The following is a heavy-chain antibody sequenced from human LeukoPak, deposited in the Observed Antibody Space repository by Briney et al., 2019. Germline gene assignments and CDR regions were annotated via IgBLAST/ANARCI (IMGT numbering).Heavy chain of an antibody. CDR2: LFGSGRT. Sequence: GGSLRLSCAASGFTVGSNYMNWVRQAPGKGLEWVSILFGSGRTYYADSVKGRFTISRDNSKNTLFLQMNNMRTEDTAIYYCVRVRSSSWYFDLWGQGTLVTVSS. J-gene: IGHJ4*02. V-gene: IGHV3-66*02. CDR1: GFTVGSNY. CDR3: VRVRSSSWYFDL. D-gene: IGHD6-13*01.